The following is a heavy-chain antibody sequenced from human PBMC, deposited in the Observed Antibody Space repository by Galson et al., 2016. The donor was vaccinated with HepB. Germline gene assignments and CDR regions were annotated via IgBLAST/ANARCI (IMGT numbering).Heavy chain of an antibody. CDR1: GFSLSLSGVG. D-gene: IGHD3-22*01. Sequence: PALVKPPQTLTLTCAFSGFSLSLSGVGVGWIRQPPGKALEWLALIYWNDDKRYSPSLKSSLTITKDTSKNQVVLTMIDMDPVDTATYYCAQAHYDSSGYLFGPSFHSGGQGTLVTVSA. J-gene: IGHJ4*02. CDR3: AQAHYDSSGYLFGPSFHS. CDR2: IYWNDDK. V-gene: IGHV2-5*01.